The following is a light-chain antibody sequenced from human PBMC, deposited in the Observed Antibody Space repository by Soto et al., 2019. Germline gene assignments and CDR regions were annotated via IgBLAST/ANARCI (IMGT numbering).Light chain of an antibody. CDR3: VLYMGSGVV. J-gene: IGLJ2*01. V-gene: IGLV8-61*01. CDR1: SGSVSTSYY. Sequence: QTVVTQEPSFSVSPGGTVTLTCGLSSGSVSTSYYPSWYQQTPGQAPRTLIYSTNTRSSGVPDRFSGSILGNKAALTITGAQADDESDYYCVLYMGSGVVFGVGTQLTVL. CDR2: STN.